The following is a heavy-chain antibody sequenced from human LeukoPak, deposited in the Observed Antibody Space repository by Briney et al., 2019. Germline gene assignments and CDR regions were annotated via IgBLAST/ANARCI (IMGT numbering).Heavy chain of an antibody. CDR2: IYYSGST. CDR3: ASLRNSGSYGDYFDY. V-gene: IGHV4-39*01. J-gene: IGHJ4*02. Sequence: SETLSLTCTVSGGSIRSSSYYWGWIRQPPGKRLEWIGSIYYSGSTYYNPSLKSRVTISVDTSKNQFSLKLSSVTAADTAVYYCASLRNSGSYGDYFDYWGQGTLVTVSS. D-gene: IGHD1-26*01. CDR1: GGSIRSSSYY.